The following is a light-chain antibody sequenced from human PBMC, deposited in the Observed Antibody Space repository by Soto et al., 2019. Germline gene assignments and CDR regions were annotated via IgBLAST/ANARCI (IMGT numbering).Light chain of an antibody. CDR2: GAS. V-gene: IGKV3-20*01. Sequence: EIVLTQSPGTLSLSPGERATLSCRTSHSVSSTYLAWYQQKPGQAPRLLIYGASNRATDIPDRFSGSGSRKDFTLTISRLEPEDFAVYYCQQFDDSVGYTFGQGTKLEIK. J-gene: IGKJ2*01. CDR1: HSVSSTY. CDR3: QQFDDSVGYT.